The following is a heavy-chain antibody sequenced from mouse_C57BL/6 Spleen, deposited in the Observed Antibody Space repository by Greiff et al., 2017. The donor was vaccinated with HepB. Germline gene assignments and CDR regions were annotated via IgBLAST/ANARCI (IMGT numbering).Heavy chain of an antibody. J-gene: IGHJ3*01. CDR3: ARGYGSSLFAY. D-gene: IGHD1-1*01. CDR1: GYTFTDYY. V-gene: IGHV1-26*01. Sequence: EVQLQQSGPELVKPGASVKISCKASGYTFTDYYMNWVKQSHGKSLEWIGDINPNNGGTSYNQKFKGKATLTVDKSSSTAYMELRSLTSEDSAVYYCARGYGSSLFAYWGQGTLVTVSA. CDR2: INPNNGGT.